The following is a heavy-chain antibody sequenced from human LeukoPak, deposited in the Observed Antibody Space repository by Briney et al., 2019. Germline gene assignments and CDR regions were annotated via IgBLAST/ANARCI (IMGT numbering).Heavy chain of an antibody. Sequence: GGSLRLSCAASGFTFSSYAMSWVRQAPGKGLEWVSAISGSGGSTYYADSVKGRFTISRDNSKYTLYLQMNSLRAEDTAVYYCAKIEAQPLYDSSGYYQDWGQGTLVTVSS. CDR3: AKIEAQPLYDSSGYYQD. CDR2: ISGSGGST. J-gene: IGHJ4*02. V-gene: IGHV3-23*01. CDR1: GFTFSSYA. D-gene: IGHD3-22*01.